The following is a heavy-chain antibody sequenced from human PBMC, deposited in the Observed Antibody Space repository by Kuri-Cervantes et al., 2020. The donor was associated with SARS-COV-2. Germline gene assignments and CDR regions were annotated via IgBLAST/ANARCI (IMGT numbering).Heavy chain of an antibody. CDR3: ARDLAGGYGSGSEFDY. J-gene: IGHJ4*02. D-gene: IGHD3-10*01. CDR2: ISYDGSNK. V-gene: IGHV3-30-3*01. CDR1: GFTFSSYA. Sequence: GESLKISCAASGFTFSSYAMHWVRQAPGKGLEWVAVISYDGSNKYYADSVKGRFTTSRDNSKNTLYLQMNSLRAEDTAVYYCARDLAGGYGSGSEFDYWGQGTLVTVSS.